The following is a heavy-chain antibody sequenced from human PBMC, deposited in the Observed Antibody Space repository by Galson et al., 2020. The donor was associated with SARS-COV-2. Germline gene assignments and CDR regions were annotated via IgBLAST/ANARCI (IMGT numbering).Heavy chain of an antibody. CDR2: ITWNSGSM. CDR1: GFTFDDYA. CDR3: AKGPNSYSTAWYGIDY. Sequence: GGSLRLSCEASGFTFDDYALHWVRKAPGKGLEWVSTITWNSGSMDYADSVKGSFTISRDNAKNSLYLQMDSLRTEDTAFYYCAKGPNSYSTAWYGIDYWGQGTRLTVSS. D-gene: IGHD5-18*01. V-gene: IGHV3-9*01. J-gene: IGHJ4*02.